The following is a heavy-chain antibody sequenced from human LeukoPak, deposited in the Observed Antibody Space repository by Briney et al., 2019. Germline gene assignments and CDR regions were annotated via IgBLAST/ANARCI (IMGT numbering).Heavy chain of an antibody. D-gene: IGHD3-22*01. Sequence: GGSLRLSCAASGFTFSSYWMHWVRQAPGKGLVWVSRINSDGSSTSYADSVKGRFTISRDNAKNSLYLQMNSLRAEDTAVYYCASRSGGGLQTDYWGQGTLVTVSS. CDR2: INSDGSST. J-gene: IGHJ4*02. CDR3: ASRSGGGLQTDY. CDR1: GFTFSSYW. V-gene: IGHV3-74*01.